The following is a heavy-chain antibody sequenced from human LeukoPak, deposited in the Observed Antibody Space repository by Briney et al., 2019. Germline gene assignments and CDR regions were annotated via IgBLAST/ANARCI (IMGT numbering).Heavy chain of an antibody. Sequence: SETLSPTCAVSGGSISSSNWWSWVRQPPGKGLEWIGEIYHSGSTNYNPSLKSRVTISVDKSKNQFSLKLSSVTAADTAVYYCARVNPMVRGVIDYWGQGTLVTVSS. J-gene: IGHJ4*02. V-gene: IGHV4-4*02. CDR1: GGSISSSNW. CDR2: IYHSGST. CDR3: ARVNPMVRGVIDY. D-gene: IGHD3-10*01.